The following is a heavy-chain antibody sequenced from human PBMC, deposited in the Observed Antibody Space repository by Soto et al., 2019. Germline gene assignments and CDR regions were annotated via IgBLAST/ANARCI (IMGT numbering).Heavy chain of an antibody. CDR1: GLNFSGSA. V-gene: IGHV3-73*02. CDR2: IRSRPHNYAT. J-gene: IGHJ4*02. CDR3: TTERDY. Sequence: EVQLVESGGGLVQIGGSLKLSCATSGLNFSGSAMHWARQASGKGLEWVGRIRSRPHNYATTYAASVEGRFTISRDDSKNTVYLQMNGLKTDDTAMYYGTTERDYWGRGTLVTVSS.